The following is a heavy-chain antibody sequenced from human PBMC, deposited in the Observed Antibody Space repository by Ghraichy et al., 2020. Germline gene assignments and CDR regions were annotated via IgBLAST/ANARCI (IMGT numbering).Heavy chain of an antibody. CDR3: ANSGSYYYYYYMDV. V-gene: IGHV4-34*01. Sequence: SETLSLTCAVYGGSFSGYYWSWIRQPPGKGLEWIGEINHSGSTNYNPSLKSRVTISVDTSKNQFSLKLSSVTAADTAVYYCANSGSYYYYYYMDVWGKGTTVTVSS. J-gene: IGHJ6*03. D-gene: IGHD1-26*01. CDR2: INHSGST. CDR1: GGSFSGYY.